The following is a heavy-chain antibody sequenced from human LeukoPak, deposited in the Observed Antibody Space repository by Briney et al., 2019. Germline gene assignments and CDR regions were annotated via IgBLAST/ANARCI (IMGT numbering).Heavy chain of an antibody. J-gene: IGHJ4*02. D-gene: IGHD5-18*01. CDR3: ARTGGSYGFADY. CDR1: GGTFSSYA. CDR2: VIPIFGTA. Sequence: ASVKVSCKASGGTFSSYAISWVRQAPGQGLEWMGGVIPIFGTANYAQKFQGRVTITADESTSTAYMELSSLRSEDTAVYYCARTGGSYGFADYWGQGTLVTVSS. V-gene: IGHV1-69*13.